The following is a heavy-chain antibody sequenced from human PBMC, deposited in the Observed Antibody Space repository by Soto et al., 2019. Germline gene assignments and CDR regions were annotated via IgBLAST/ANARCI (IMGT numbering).Heavy chain of an antibody. Sequence: QLQLQESGPGLVKPSETLSLTCTVSGGSISSSSYYWGWIRQPPGKGLEWIGGIYYSGSTYYNPSLKSRVTISVDTSKNQFSLKLSSVTAADTAVYYCARYVVGGDYWYFDLWGRGTLVTVSS. V-gene: IGHV4-39*01. CDR3: ARYVVGGDYWYFDL. J-gene: IGHJ2*01. D-gene: IGHD4-17*01. CDR2: IYYSGST. CDR1: GGSISSSSYY.